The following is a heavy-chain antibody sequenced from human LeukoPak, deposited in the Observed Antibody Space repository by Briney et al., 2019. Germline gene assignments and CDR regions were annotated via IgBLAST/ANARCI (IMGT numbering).Heavy chain of an antibody. CDR2: ISYDGSNK. CDR3: AKGSYDFWSGYWLRVLYNWFDP. J-gene: IGHJ5*02. CDR1: GFTFSSYG. Sequence: GGSLRLSCAASGFTFSSYGMHWVRQAPGKGLEWVAVISYDGSNKYYADSVKGRFTISRDNSKNTLYLQMNSLRAEDTAVYYCAKGSYDFWSGYWLRVLYNWFDPWGQGTLVTVSS. V-gene: IGHV3-30*18. D-gene: IGHD3-3*01.